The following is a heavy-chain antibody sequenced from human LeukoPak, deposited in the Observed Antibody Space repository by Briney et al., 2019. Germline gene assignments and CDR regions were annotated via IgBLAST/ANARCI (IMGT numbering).Heavy chain of an antibody. V-gene: IGHV4-59*08. Sequence: SETLSLTCTVSGGSISSYYWSWIRQPPGKGLEWIGYIYYSGSTNYNPSLKSRVTISVDTSKNQFSLKLSSVTAADTAVYYRARLKDFWSGYYGDYYYYYMDVWGKGTTVTVSS. CDR3: ARLKDFWSGYYGDYYYYYMDV. J-gene: IGHJ6*03. D-gene: IGHD3-3*01. CDR2: IYYSGST. CDR1: GGSISSYY.